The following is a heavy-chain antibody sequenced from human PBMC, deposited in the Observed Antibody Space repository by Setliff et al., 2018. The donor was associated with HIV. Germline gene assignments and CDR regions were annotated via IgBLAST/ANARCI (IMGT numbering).Heavy chain of an antibody. CDR1: GLTFDDFD. V-gene: IGHV3-43D*03. J-gene: IGHJ4*02. D-gene: IGHD3-10*01. CDR2: INWDGEST. Sequence: GGSLRLSCADSGLTFDDFDMHWVRQSPGKGLEWVGLINWDGESTYYADSVKGRFVISRDNIENCLYLQMNSLRPEDTALYYCATAYGTGTYFPSPAEHWGLGTLVTVSS. CDR3: ATAYGTGTYFPSPAEH.